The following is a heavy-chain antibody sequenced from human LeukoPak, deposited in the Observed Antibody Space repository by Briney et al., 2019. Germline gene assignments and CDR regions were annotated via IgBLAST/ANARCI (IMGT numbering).Heavy chain of an antibody. CDR2: IYYSGST. V-gene: IGHV4-61*08. J-gene: IGHJ4*02. Sequence: PSETLSLTCSVSGASISSGDYYWSWIRQPPGKGLEWIGYIYYSGSTNYNPSLKSRVTISVDTSKNQFSLKLSSVTAADTAVYYCARDRPEYGSGSYYIDYWGQGTLVTVSS. CDR3: ARDRPEYGSGSYYIDY. D-gene: IGHD3-10*01. CDR1: GASISSGDYY.